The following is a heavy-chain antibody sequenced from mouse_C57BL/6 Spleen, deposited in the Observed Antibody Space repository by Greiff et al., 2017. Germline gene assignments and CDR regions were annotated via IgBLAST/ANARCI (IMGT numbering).Heavy chain of an antibody. V-gene: IGHV1-82*01. J-gene: IGHJ4*01. Sequence: VQLQESGPELVKPGASVKISCKASGYAFSSSWMNWVKQRPGKGLEWIGRIYPGDGDTNYNGKFKGKATLTADKASSTAYMQLSSLTSENSAVYFCARAGYSNYPYAMDYWGQGASVTVAS. CDR3: ARAGYSNYPYAMDY. CDR2: IYPGDGDT. CDR1: GYAFSSSW. D-gene: IGHD2-5*01.